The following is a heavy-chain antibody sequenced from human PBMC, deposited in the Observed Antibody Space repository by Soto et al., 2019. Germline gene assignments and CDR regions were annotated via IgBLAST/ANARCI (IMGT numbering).Heavy chain of an antibody. CDR2: INPSGGST. V-gene: IGHV1-46*01. CDR3: ARRIQASAFDI. D-gene: IGHD5-18*01. Sequence: GASVKVSCKASGYTFTSYYMHWVRQAPGQGLEWMGIINPSGGSTSYAQKFQGRVTMTTDTSTSTVYMELRSLRSDDTAVYYGARRIQASAFDIWGQGTMVTVSS. J-gene: IGHJ3*02. CDR1: GYTFTSYY.